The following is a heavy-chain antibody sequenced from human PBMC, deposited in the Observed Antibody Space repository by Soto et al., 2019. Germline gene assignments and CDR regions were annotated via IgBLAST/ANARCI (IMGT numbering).Heavy chain of an antibody. D-gene: IGHD2-15*01. J-gene: IGHJ5*02. CDR2: INAGNGNT. V-gene: IGHV1-3*01. CDR1: GYTFTSYA. Sequence: ASVKVSCKASGYTFTSYAMHWVRQAPGQRLEWMGWINAGNGNTKYSQKFQGRVTMTTDTSTSTAYMELRSLRSDDTAVYYCARDLGCSGGSCYCQWFDPWGQGTLVTVSS. CDR3: ARDLGCSGGSCYCQWFDP.